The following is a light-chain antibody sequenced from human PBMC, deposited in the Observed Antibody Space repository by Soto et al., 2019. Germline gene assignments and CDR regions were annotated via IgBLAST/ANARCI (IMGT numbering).Light chain of an antibody. V-gene: IGKV1-5*03. Sequence: DIQMTQSPATLSASLGERVTMTCRASQNIEAWLAWYQQKPGKAPKLLIYKASILEIGVPSHFGVSGCGTEFTLAISSLQPDDFAIDYCQQYRSVPYTFGQGTRLEI. J-gene: IGKJ2*01. CDR2: KAS. CDR3: QQYRSVPYT. CDR1: QNIEAW.